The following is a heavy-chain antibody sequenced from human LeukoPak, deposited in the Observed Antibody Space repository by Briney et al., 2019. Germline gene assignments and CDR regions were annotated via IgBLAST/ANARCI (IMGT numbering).Heavy chain of an antibody. Sequence: SGTLSLTCTVSGGSISSYYWSWIRQPPGKGLEWVGYIYSSGSTNYNPSLKSRVTISVDTSKNQFSLKLSSVTAADTAVYYCARHTAAAGLFDYWGQGTLVTVSS. CDR3: ARHTAAAGLFDY. D-gene: IGHD6-13*01. CDR2: IYSSGST. V-gene: IGHV4-59*08. J-gene: IGHJ4*02. CDR1: GGSISSYY.